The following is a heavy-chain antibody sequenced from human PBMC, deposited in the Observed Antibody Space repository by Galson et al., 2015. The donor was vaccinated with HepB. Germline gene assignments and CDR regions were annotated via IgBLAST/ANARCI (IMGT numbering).Heavy chain of an antibody. V-gene: IGHV4-59*08. CDR1: SGSISNYY. CDR3: ARQWDDAFDI. D-gene: IGHD1-26*01. Sequence: LTCTVSSGSISNYYWSWIRQPPGKGLEWIGFTSDSGSSNDNPSLKSRVTMSVDASKNRFSLRLRSVTAADTAVYYCARQWDDAFDIWGQGTMVTVSS. CDR2: TSDSGSS. J-gene: IGHJ3*02.